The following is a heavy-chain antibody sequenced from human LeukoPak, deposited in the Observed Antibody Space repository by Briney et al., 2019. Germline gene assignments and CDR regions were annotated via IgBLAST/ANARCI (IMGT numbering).Heavy chain of an antibody. CDR2: LSYSGST. D-gene: IGHD6-13*01. Sequence: SETLSLTCTVSGGSVSNNNYYWGWIRQPPGKGLEWIGSLSYSGSTYYNPSLKSRVTISVDTSKNQFSLKVRSVTAADTAVYYCARVLAAAAHFDYWGQGTLVTVSS. CDR1: GGSVSNNNYY. V-gene: IGHV4-39*01. CDR3: ARVLAAAAHFDY. J-gene: IGHJ4*02.